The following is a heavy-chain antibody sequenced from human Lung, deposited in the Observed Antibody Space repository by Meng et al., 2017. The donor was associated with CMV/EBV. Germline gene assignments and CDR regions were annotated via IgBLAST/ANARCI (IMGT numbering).Heavy chain of an antibody. Sequence: SRRLSCAASGFTLSGYGMHWVRQAPGKGLEWVAVIWYDGSNKYYADSVKGRFTISRDNSKNTLYLQMNSLRAEDTAVYYCAKTLDYWGQGTLVTVSS. J-gene: IGHJ4*02. CDR2: IWYDGSNK. CDR1: GFTLSGYG. V-gene: IGHV3-33*06. CDR3: AKTLDY.